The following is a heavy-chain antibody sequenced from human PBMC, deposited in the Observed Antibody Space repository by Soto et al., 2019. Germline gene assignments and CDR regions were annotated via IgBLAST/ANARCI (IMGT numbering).Heavy chain of an antibody. Sequence: SETLSLTCTVSGGSISSGGYYWSWIRQHPGKGLEWIGYIYYSGSTYYNPSLKSRVTISVDTSKNQFSLKLSPVTAADTAVYYCARTYYYDSSGYSDAFDIWGQGTMVTVSS. CDR3: ARTYYYDSSGYSDAFDI. J-gene: IGHJ3*02. CDR1: GGSISSGGYY. V-gene: IGHV4-31*03. D-gene: IGHD3-22*01. CDR2: IYYSGST.